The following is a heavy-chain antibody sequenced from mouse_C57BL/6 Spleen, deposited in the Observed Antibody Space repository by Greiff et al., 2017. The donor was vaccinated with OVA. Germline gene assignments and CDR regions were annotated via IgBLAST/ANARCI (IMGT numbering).Heavy chain of an antibody. CDR1: GYSITSGYY. CDR3: AVIYYDPYFDV. J-gene: IGHJ1*03. D-gene: IGHD2-4*01. V-gene: IGHV3-6*01. Sequence: EVHLVESGPGLVKPSQSLSLTCSVTGYSITSGYYWNWIRQFPGNKLEWMGYISYDGSNNYNPSLKNRISITRDTSKNQFFLKLNSVTTEDTATYYCAVIYYDPYFDVWGTGTTVTVSS. CDR2: ISYDGSN.